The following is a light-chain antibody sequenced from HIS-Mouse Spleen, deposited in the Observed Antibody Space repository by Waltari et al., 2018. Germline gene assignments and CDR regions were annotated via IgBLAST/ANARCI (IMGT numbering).Light chain of an antibody. CDR1: SSDVGGYNY. J-gene: IGLJ3*02. CDR2: EVS. CDR3: SSYTSSSTLWV. V-gene: IGLV2-14*01. Sequence: QSALTQPASVSGSPGQSIPISCTGTSSDVGGYNYVPWYQQHPGKPPKLMTYEVSNRPSGVSNRFSGSKSGNTASLTISGLQAEDEADYYCSSYTSSSTLWVFGGGTKLTVL.